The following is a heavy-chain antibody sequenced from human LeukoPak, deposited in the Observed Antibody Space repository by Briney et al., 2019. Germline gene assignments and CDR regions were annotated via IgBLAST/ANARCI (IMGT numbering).Heavy chain of an antibody. V-gene: IGHV3-23*01. Sequence: PGGSLRLSCAASGFTFVGNAVTWVRQAPGKGLEWVSAISASGSNTHYADSVKGRFTISRDNSKNTLYLQMNSLRAEDTAVYYCARGEGVRDLLTYFDYWGQGTLVTVSS. CDR3: ARGEGVRDLLTYFDY. J-gene: IGHJ4*02. CDR2: ISASGSNT. CDR1: GFTFVGNA. D-gene: IGHD1-26*01.